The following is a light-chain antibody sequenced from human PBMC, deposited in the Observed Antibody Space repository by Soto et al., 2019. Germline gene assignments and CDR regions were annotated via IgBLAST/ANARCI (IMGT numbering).Light chain of an antibody. CDR2: EVS. CDR3: ISYISSSTSYV. Sequence: QSALTQPASVSGSPGQSITISCTGTSSDVGGSNYVAWYQQHPGKAPKLIIYEVSNRPSGVSNRFSGSKSGNTASLTISGLQAGDEADYYCISYISSSTSYVFGTGTKLTVL. CDR1: SSDVGGSNY. V-gene: IGLV2-14*01. J-gene: IGLJ1*01.